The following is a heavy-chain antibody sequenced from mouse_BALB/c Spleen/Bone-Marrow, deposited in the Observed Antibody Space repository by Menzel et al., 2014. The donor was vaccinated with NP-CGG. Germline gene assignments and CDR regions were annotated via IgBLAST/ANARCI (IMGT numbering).Heavy chain of an antibody. CDR1: GFTFNIYA. Sequence: EVNVVESGGGLVQPKGSLKLSCAASGFTFNIYAMNWVRQAPGKGLEWVARIRSKSKNYATYYADSVKDRFTISRDDSQSMLHLQVNSLKTEDTAMYYCVRHSYHDNSLDYWGQGISVIVSS. D-gene: IGHD2-12*01. CDR2: IRSKSKNYAT. CDR3: VRHSYHDNSLDY. V-gene: IGHV10-1*02. J-gene: IGHJ4*01.